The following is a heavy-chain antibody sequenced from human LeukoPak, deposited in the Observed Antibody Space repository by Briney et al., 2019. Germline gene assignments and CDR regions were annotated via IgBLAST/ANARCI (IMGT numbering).Heavy chain of an antibody. V-gene: IGHV1-2*02. CDR3: ATVRMGATPFDY. CDR1: GHTFTGYY. Sequence: ASVKVSCKASGHTFTGYYMHWVRQAPGQGLEWMGGINPNNGGTNFAQKFQGRVTMTSDTSISTAYMELSRLRSDDTAVYYCATVRMGATPFDYWGQGTLVTVSS. D-gene: IGHD1-26*01. J-gene: IGHJ4*02. CDR2: INPNNGGT.